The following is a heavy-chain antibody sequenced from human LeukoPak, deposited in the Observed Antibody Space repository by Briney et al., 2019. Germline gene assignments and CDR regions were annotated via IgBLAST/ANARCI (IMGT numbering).Heavy chain of an antibody. CDR1: GYTFTSYG. Sequence: ASVKVSCKASGYTFTSYGISWVRQAPGQGLEWMGWISAYNGNTNYAQKLQGRVTMTTDTSTSTAYMELSSLRSEDTAVYYCARGFMVRGVIITGNWFDPWGQGTLVTVSS. D-gene: IGHD3-10*01. CDR3: ARGFMVRGVIITGNWFDP. CDR2: ISAYNGNT. V-gene: IGHV1-18*01. J-gene: IGHJ5*02.